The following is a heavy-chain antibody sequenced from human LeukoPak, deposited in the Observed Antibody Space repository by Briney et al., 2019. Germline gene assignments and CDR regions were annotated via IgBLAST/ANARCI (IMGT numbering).Heavy chain of an antibody. Sequence: GGSLRLSCAAAGFTVSSNYMTWVRQAPGKGLEWVSVIYSGDNTHYADSVKGRFTISRDNSKNTLYLQMNSLRAEDTAVYYCARMLAAAGGYWGQGTLVTVSS. CDR1: GFTVSSNY. CDR2: IYSGDNT. J-gene: IGHJ4*02. CDR3: ARMLAAAGGY. D-gene: IGHD6-13*01. V-gene: IGHV3-53*01.